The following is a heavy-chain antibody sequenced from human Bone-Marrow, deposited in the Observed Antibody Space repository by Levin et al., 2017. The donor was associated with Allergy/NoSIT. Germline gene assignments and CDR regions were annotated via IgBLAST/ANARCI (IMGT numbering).Heavy chain of an antibody. CDR2: ISYDGSNK. D-gene: IGHD2-15*01. CDR3: ARGLSDIVVGVAATPGWFDP. CDR1: GFTFSNYA. J-gene: IGHJ5*02. Sequence: PGGSLRLSCASSGFTFSNYAMHWVRQAPGKGLEWVAVISYDGSNKQYADSVKGRFTISRDNSKNTLYLQMSSLRADDTAVYYCARGLSDIVVGVAATPGWFDPWGQGTLVTVSS. V-gene: IGHV3-30*04.